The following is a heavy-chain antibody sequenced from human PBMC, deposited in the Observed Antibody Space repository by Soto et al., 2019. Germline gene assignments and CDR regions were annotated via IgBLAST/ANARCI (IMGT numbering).Heavy chain of an antibody. J-gene: IGHJ6*02. CDR3: ARDRTVRWLYSSSSSYYYYGMDV. CDR2: INPSGGST. V-gene: IGHV1-46*02. Sequence: ASLKVSCKASGYTFNSYYMHWVRQAPGQGLEWMGIINPSGGSTSYAQKFQGRVTMTRDTSTSTVYMELSSLRSEDTAVYYCARDRTVRWLYSSSSSYYYYGMDVWGQGTTVNVSS. CDR1: GYTFNSYY. D-gene: IGHD6-6*01.